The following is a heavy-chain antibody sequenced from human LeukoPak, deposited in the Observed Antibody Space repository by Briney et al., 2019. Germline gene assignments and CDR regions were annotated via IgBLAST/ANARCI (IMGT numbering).Heavy chain of an antibody. D-gene: IGHD1-26*01. Sequence: ASVKVSCKASVYTFTIYGISWVRHALGQGVEWMGCISAYNGNTNYAQKLQGRVTMTTDTSTSTAYMEPRSLSSDDTAVYYCERTASGSYGPGLFHYWGQGTLVTVSS. CDR1: VYTFTIYG. J-gene: IGHJ4*02. CDR2: ISAYNGNT. V-gene: IGHV1-18*01. CDR3: ERTASGSYGPGLFHY.